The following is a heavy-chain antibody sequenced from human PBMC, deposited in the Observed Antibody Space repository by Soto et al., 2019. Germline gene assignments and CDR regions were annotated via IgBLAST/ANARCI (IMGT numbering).Heavy chain of an antibody. J-gene: IGHJ5*02. CDR3: ARQVTTGIRFQFDP. Sequence: PSETLSLTCTVSGGSITSYYWNWIRQPPGKGLEWIAYIHHSGNTNYNPSLKSRVTISVDTSKNQFSLELTSVTAADTAVYYCARQVTTGIRFQFDPWGEGPLVTVPS. CDR1: GGSITSYY. D-gene: IGHD1-1*01. V-gene: IGHV4-59*08. CDR2: IHHSGNT.